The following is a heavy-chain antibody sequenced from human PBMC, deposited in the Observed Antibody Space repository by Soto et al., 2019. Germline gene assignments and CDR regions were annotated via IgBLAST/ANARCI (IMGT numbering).Heavy chain of an antibody. CDR2: INPISGGT. CDR1: GHTFTGHH. V-gene: IGHV1-2*02. J-gene: IGHJ4*02. CDR3: AKDGRHCSGGSCPQGH. D-gene: IGHD2-15*01. Sequence: GASVKVSCKTSGHTFTGHHIHWVRQAPGQGLEWMGWINPISGGTKYREKFQGRVSITRDKSSSTAYMELSSLTSDDSAVYYCAKDGRHCSGGSCPQGHWGQGTLVTVSS.